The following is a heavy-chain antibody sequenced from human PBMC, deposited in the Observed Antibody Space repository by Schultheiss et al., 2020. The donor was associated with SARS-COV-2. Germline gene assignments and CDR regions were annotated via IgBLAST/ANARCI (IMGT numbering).Heavy chain of an antibody. Sequence: ASVKVSCKASGYTFTGYYMHWVRQAPGQGLEWMGWISAYNGNTNYAQKLQGRVTMTTDTSTSTAYMELRSLRSDDTAVYYCARKVGATRGDAFDIWGQGTMVTVSS. D-gene: IGHD1-26*01. CDR2: ISAYNGNT. CDR3: ARKVGATRGDAFDI. CDR1: GYTFTGYY. V-gene: IGHV1-18*04. J-gene: IGHJ3*02.